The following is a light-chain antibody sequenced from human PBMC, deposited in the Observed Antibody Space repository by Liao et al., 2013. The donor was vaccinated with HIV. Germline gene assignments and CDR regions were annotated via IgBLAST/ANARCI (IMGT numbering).Light chain of an antibody. CDR2: QDS. Sequence: SYELTQPPSVSVSPGQTASITCSGDKLGDKYACWYQQKPGQSPVLVIYQDSKRPSGIPGRYSGSNSGNTATLTISTVEAGDEANYYCQVWDSASDLGLFGGGTKLTVL. CDR1: KLGDKY. J-gene: IGLJ3*02. V-gene: IGLV3-1*01. CDR3: QVWDSASDLGL.